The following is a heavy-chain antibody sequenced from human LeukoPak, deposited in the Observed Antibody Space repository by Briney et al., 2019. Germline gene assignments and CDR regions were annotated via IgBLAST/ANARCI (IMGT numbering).Heavy chain of an antibody. CDR1: GGTFSSYA. CDR3: ARRSSAYYYYGMDV. Sequence: SVKVSCKASGGTFSSYAISWVRLAPGQGFEWMGGIIPIFGTANYAQKFQGRVTITADESTSTAYMELSSLRSEDTAVYYCARRSSAYYYYGMDVWGQGTTVTVSS. J-gene: IGHJ6*02. V-gene: IGHV1-69*13. CDR2: IIPIFGTA. D-gene: IGHD6-6*01.